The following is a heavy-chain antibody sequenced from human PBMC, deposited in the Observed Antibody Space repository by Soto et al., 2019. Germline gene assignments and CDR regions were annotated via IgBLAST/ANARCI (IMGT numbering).Heavy chain of an antibody. CDR3: ARERDYYYCSGIQIPYYFDY. Sequence: PSETLSLTCAVYGGSFSGYYWSWFRQPPGKGLEWIGEINHSGSTNYNPSLKSRVTISVDTSKNQFSLKLSSVTAADTAVYYCARERDYYYCSGIQIPYYFDYRGQRTLVTGSS. J-gene: IGHJ4*02. CDR2: INHSGST. V-gene: IGHV4-34*01. CDR1: GGSFSGYY. D-gene: IGHD3-10*01.